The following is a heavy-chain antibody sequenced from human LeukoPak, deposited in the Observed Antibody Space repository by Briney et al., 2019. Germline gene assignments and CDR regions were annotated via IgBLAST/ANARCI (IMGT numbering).Heavy chain of an antibody. CDR2: INPNDGDT. CDR3: ARANVLYCSSSTCLFDY. J-gene: IGHJ4*02. CDR1: GCTFTDYY. V-gene: IGHV1-2*02. Sequence: GASVKVSCKASGCTFTDYYMHWVRQAPGQGFEWMGWINPNDGDTNYAQTFQGRVTMTRDTSISTAHMEVSRLRSDDTAVYYCARANVLYCSSSTCLFDYWGQGTLVTVSS. D-gene: IGHD2-2*01.